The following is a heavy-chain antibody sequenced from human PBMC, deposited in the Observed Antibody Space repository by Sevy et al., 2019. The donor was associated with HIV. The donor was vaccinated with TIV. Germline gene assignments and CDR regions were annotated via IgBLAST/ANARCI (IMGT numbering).Heavy chain of an antibody. CDR3: ARIYGSSWYLDY. CDR2: ISGSGGST. D-gene: IGHD6-13*01. V-gene: IGHV3-23*01. Sequence: GGSLRLSCAASGFTFSSYAMSWVRQAPGKGLEWVSAISGSGGSTYYADSVKGRFTISRDNSKNTLYLQMNSLRAEDMAVYYCARIYGSSWYLDYWGQGTLVTVSS. CDR1: GFTFSSYA. J-gene: IGHJ4*02.